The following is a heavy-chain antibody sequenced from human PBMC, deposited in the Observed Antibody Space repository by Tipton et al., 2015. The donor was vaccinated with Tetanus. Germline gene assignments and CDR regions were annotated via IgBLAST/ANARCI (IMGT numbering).Heavy chain of an antibody. V-gene: IGHV4-34*01. CDR3: ARGSGWADF. Sequence: TLSLTCAVYGASFSDYYWSWIRQAPGKGLEGIGEINHSGSTNHNPSLKSRVTLSVDTSKNQFSLKLNSVTAADTAMYYCARGSGWADFWGQGTQVTVSS. J-gene: IGHJ4*02. CDR2: INHSGST. CDR1: GASFSDYY. D-gene: IGHD6-19*01.